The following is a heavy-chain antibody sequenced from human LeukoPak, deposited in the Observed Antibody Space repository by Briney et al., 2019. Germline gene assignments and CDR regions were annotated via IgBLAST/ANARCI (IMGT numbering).Heavy chain of an antibody. J-gene: IGHJ4*02. CDR3: ARGGRLNIPVSEY. CDR2: IYHDGST. CDR1: GYSISSGYY. V-gene: IGHV4-38-2*02. Sequence: SETLSLTCTVSGYSISSGYYWGWIRQPPGKGLEWIGSIYHDGSTYYNPSLKSRVTVSVDTSKNQFSLEMTSVTAADTAVYFCARGGRLNIPVSEYWGQGTLVTVSS. D-gene: IGHD2-2*01.